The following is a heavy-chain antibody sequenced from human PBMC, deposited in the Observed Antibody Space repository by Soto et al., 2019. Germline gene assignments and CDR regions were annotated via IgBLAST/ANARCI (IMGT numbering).Heavy chain of an antibody. CDR1: GYTFTSYG. V-gene: IGHV1-18*01. Sequence: QVQLVQSGAEVKKPGASVKVSCKASGYTFTSYGISWVRQAPGQGLEWMGWISAYNGNTNYAQKLQGRVTMTTDTSTSTAYTELRSLRSDDTAVYYCAREGYCSSTSCYPSEYWGQGTLVTVSS. D-gene: IGHD2-2*01. CDR2: ISAYNGNT. CDR3: AREGYCSSTSCYPSEY. J-gene: IGHJ4*02.